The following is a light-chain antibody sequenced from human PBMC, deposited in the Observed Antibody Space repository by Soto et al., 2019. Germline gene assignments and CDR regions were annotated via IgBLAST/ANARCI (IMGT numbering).Light chain of an antibody. CDR1: QSLLHSNGYTY. J-gene: IGKJ2*01. V-gene: IGKV2-28*01. CDR2: LGF. CDR3: MQGLQTFYT. Sequence: DIVMTQSPLSLPVTPGEPASISCRSSQSLLHSNGYTYLDWYLQRPGQSPQLLIYLGFSRASGVPDRFSGSGSGTDFTLKISRVEAEDVGVYYCMQGLQTFYTFGQGTKLEIK.